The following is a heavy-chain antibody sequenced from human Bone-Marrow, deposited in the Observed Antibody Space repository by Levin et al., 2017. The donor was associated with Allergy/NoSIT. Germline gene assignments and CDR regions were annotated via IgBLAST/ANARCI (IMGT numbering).Heavy chain of an antibody. J-gene: IGHJ4*02. D-gene: IGHD6-19*01. CDR1: GFVFSESE. Sequence: LSLTCAASGFVFSESEMTWVRQAPGKGLEWISYIDSSGSSTSYADSVKGRFTISRDNAKNSLYLQMNSLGAEDTAVYHCARELESVGIAVADWGQGTLVTVSS. CDR2: IDSSGSST. CDR3: ARELESVGIAVAD. V-gene: IGHV3-48*03.